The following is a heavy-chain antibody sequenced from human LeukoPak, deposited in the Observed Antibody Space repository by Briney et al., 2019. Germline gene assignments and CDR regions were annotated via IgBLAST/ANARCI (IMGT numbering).Heavy chain of an antibody. J-gene: IGHJ6*03. V-gene: IGHV4-39*07. CDR3: ARRVHNGRYSYYYTDV. CDR2: MHYSGTT. D-gene: IGHD1-26*01. Sequence: SETLSLTCSVSGGSIAISSHHWEWIRQPPGKGLEWIGSMHYSGTTYYNPSLKSRTTMSVDTSKNQFSLRLSSVTAADTAVYSCARRVHNGRYSYYYTDVWGNGTTVAVSS. CDR1: GGSIAISSHH.